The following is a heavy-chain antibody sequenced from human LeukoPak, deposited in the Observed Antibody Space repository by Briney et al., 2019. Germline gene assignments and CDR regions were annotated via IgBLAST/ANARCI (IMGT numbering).Heavy chain of an antibody. Sequence: PGGSLRLSCAASGFTFSSYAMSWVRQAPGKGLEWVSGISGSGGSTYYADSVKGRFTISRDNSKNTRYLQMDSLRAEDTAVYYCAKSWVTDWYFDLWGRGTLVTVSS. CDR2: ISGSGGST. J-gene: IGHJ2*01. CDR1: GFTFSSYA. V-gene: IGHV3-23*01. CDR3: AKSWVTDWYFDL. D-gene: IGHD4-23*01.